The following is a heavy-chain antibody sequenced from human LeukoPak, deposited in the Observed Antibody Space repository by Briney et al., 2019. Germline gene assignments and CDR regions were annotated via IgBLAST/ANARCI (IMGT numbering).Heavy chain of an antibody. CDR1: GFTFSSYS. J-gene: IGHJ5*02. CDR3: ARAKLGTFDP. CDR2: ISSSSSTI. Sequence: GGSLRLSCAASGFTFSSYSMNWIRQAPGKGLEWVSYISSSSSTIYYADSVKGRFTISRDNAKNSLYLQMNSLRNEDTAVYYCARAKLGTFDPWGQGTLVTVSS. V-gene: IGHV3-48*02.